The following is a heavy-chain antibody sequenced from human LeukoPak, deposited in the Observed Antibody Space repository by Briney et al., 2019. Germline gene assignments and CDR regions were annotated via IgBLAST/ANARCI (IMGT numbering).Heavy chain of an antibody. J-gene: IGHJ6*02. CDR2: ISGSGGST. V-gene: IGHV3-23*01. D-gene: IGHD2-2*01. CDR3: AKDRYCSSTSCSHYYYYGMDV. Sequence: VSQAGGEGVGGGSAISGSGGSTYYAYSLKGRFTISRYNSKNTLYLQMNSLRAEDTAVYYCAKDRYCSSTSCSHYYYYGMDVWGQGTTVTVSS.